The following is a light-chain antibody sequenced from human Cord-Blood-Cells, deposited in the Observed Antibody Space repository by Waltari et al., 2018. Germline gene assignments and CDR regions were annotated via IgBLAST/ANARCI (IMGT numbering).Light chain of an antibody. V-gene: IGLV2-23*01. CDR2: EGS. Sequence: QSALTQPASVSGSPGQPITISCTGTSSDVGCYNLVSWYQQHPGKATKLMIYEGSKRPSGVSNRFSGSKSGNTASLTISGLQAEDEADYYCCSYVGSSTFVVFGGGTKLTVL. J-gene: IGLJ2*01. CDR3: CSYVGSSTFVV. CDR1: SSDVGCYNL.